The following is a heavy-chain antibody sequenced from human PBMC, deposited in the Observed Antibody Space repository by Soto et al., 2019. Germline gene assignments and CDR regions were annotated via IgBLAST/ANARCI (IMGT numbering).Heavy chain of an antibody. CDR3: ARASLLVAASGAFDI. D-gene: IGHD2-15*01. V-gene: IGHV1-46*01. CDR2: INPSGGST. CDR1: GYTFTSYY. J-gene: IGHJ3*02. Sequence: QVQLVQSGAEVKKPGASVKVSCKASGYTFTSYYMNWVRQAPGQGLEWMGIINPSGGSTSYAQKFQGRVTMTRDTSTSTVYMELSSLRSEDTAVYYCARASLLVAASGAFDIWGQGTMVTVSS.